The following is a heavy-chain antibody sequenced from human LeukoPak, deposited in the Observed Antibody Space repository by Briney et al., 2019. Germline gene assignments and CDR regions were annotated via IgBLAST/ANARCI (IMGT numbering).Heavy chain of an antibody. CDR1: GYTLDNYD. CDR3: ARGAPVAIFGPGYHEYFEY. CDR2: MNPNSGNT. J-gene: IGHJ4*02. V-gene: IGHV1-8*01. Sequence: ASVKVSCKTSGYTLDNYDINWVRQATGQGLEWMGWMNPNSGNTGYAQKFQGRVIMTTNISMSTAYMELRGLRYEDTAIYYCARGAPVAIFGPGYHEYFEYWGQGTVVAVSS. D-gene: IGHD3-3*01.